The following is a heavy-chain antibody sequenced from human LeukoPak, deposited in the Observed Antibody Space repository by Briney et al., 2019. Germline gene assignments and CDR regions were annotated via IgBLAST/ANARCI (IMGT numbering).Heavy chain of an antibody. CDR2: IYYSGST. CDR3: ASVVDTAAFDI. D-gene: IGHD5-18*01. Sequence: SXTLSLTCTVSGGPISSGDYYWSWIRQPPGKGLEWIGYIYYSGSTSYNPSLKSRVTISVDTSKNQFSLKLSSVTAADTAVYYCASVVDTAAFDIWGQGTMVTVSS. CDR1: GGPISSGDYY. V-gene: IGHV4-30-4*08. J-gene: IGHJ3*02.